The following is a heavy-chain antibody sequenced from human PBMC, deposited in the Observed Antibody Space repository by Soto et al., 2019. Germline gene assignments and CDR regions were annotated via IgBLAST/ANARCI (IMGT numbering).Heavy chain of an antibody. V-gene: IGHV4-30-4*01. CDR1: GGSISSGDYY. J-gene: IGHJ4*02. CDR3: ARVGDYYGSGSYIDY. D-gene: IGHD3-10*01. Sequence: SETLSLTCTVSGGSISSGDYYWSWIRQPPGKGLEWIGYIYYSGSTYYNPSLKSRVTISVDTSKNQFSLKLSSVTAADTAVYYCARVGDYYGSGSYIDYWGQGTLVTVSS. CDR2: IYYSGST.